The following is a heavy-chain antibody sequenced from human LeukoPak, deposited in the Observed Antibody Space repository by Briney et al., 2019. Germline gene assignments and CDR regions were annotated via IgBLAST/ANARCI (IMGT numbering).Heavy chain of an antibody. V-gene: IGHV1-18*01. CDR2: ISAYNGNT. Sequence: ASVKVSCKASGYTFTSYGISWVRQAPGQGLEWMGWISAYNGNTNYAQKFQGRVTITADKSTSTAYMELNSLRAEDTAVYYCARDLKDIVVVPAACDYWGQGTLVTVSS. CDR3: ARDLKDIVVVPAACDY. D-gene: IGHD2-2*01. CDR1: GYTFTSYG. J-gene: IGHJ4*02.